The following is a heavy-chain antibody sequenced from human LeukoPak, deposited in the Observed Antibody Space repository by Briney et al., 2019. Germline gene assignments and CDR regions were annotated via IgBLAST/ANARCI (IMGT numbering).Heavy chain of an antibody. J-gene: IGHJ4*02. V-gene: IGHV1-18*01. Sequence: ASVKVSCKASGYTFTSYGISWVRQAPGQGLEWMGWISAYNGNTNYAQKFQGRVTITADESTSTAYMELSSLRSEDTAVYYCARYSGRGWGYYFDYWGQGTLVTVSS. CDR1: GYTFTSYG. CDR2: ISAYNGNT. D-gene: IGHD1-26*01. CDR3: ARYSGRGWGYYFDY.